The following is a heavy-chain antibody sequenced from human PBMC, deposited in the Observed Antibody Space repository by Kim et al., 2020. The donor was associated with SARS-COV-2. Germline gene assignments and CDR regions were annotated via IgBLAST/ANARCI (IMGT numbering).Heavy chain of an antibody. CDR3: ARGGGNLRWWYFVI. CDR2: IESDGTGT. D-gene: IGHD2-21*02. V-gene: IGHV3-74*01. CDR1: GFTLRTHY. J-gene: IGHJ2*01. Sequence: GALRLSCAASGFTLRTHYLHWVRQAPGKGLVWVSRIESDGTGTDYADSVKGRFTISRDNAKNTVYLQMNSLSAGDTALYYCARGGGNLRWWYFVIWGRG.